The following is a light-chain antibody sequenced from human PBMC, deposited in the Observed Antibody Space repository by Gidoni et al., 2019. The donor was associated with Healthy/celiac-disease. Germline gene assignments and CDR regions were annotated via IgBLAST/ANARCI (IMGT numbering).Light chain of an antibody. J-gene: IGKJ4*01. CDR3: QQFNNYPT. CDR2: DAS. V-gene: IGKV1D-13*01. CDR1: QSISSA. Sequence: ASQFPQSPSSLSASVGDRVTITCGASQSISSALAWYQQKPGQAPKLLIYDASSLESGVPSRFSGSGSGTDFTLTISSLQPEDFATYYCQQFNNYPTFGGGTKVEIK.